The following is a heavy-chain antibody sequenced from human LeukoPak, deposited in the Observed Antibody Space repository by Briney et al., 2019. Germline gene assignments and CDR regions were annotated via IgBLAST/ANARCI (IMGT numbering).Heavy chain of an antibody. J-gene: IGHJ4*02. CDR2: INDRGST. D-gene: IGHD6-13*01. Sequence: SEILSLTCTVSGDSVRSYYWSWIRQPPGQGLEWLGHINDRGSTNYNPSLQGRVTISIDTSKNQFSLKVNSVTAADTAVYYCVRDSRYGSGWFEDGLDFWGQGILVTVSS. CDR1: GDSVRSYY. CDR3: VRDSRYGSGWFEDGLDF. V-gene: IGHV4-59*02.